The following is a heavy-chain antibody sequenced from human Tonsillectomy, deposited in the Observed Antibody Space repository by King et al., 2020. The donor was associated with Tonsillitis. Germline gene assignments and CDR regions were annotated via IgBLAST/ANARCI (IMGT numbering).Heavy chain of an antibody. D-gene: IGHD6-13*01. J-gene: IGHJ4*02. CDR2: FIGIGGSQ. Sequence: VQLVESGGGLVQPGGSLRLSCPASGFTFTSYAMSWVPQAPGKGLEWASAFIGIGGSQYYAASVKGRFTISRANSKTTLYLQMNSLRAEDTAVYYCAKDLQGYSSSFDYFDYWGQGTLVTVSS. CDR3: AKDLQGYSSSFDYFDY. V-gene: IGHV3-23*04. CDR1: GFTFTSYA.